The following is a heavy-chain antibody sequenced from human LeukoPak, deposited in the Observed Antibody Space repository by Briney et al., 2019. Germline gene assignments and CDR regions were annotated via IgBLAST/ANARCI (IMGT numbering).Heavy chain of an antibody. V-gene: IGHV3-33*08. Sequence: GGSLRLSCAASGFTFSSYAMSWVRQAPGKGLEWVAVIWYDGSNKYYADSVEGRFTISRDNSKNTLYLQMNSLRAEDTAVYYRARDQDQVYYYYGMDVWGQGTTVTVSS. CDR3: ARDQDQVYYYYGMDV. CDR1: GFTFSSYA. J-gene: IGHJ6*02. D-gene: IGHD2-15*01. CDR2: IWYDGSNK.